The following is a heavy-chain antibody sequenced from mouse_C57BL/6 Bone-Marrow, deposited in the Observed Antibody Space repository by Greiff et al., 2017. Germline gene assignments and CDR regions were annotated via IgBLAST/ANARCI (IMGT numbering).Heavy chain of an antibody. J-gene: IGHJ2*01. D-gene: IGHD1-1*01. CDR1: GFTFSSYA. V-gene: IGHV5-4*03. CDR2: ISDGGSYT. Sequence: EVKLVESGGGLVKPGGSLKLSCAASGFTFSSYAMSWVRQTPEKRLEWVATISDGGSYTYYPDNVKGRFTISRDNAKNHLYLQMSHLKSEDTAMYYCATHYYGSFGYWGQGTTLTVSA. CDR3: ATHYYGSFGY.